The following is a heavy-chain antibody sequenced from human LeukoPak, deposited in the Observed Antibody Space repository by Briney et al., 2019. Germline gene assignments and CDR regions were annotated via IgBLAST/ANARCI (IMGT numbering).Heavy chain of an antibody. CDR1: GYTFTSYG. V-gene: IGHV1-18*01. Sequence: GASVKVSCKASGYTFTSYGISWVRQAPGQGLEWMVWISAYNGNTNYAQKLQGRVTMTTDTSTSTAYMELRSLRSDDTAVYYCARVRLVVVPAANWFDPWGQGTLVTVSS. J-gene: IGHJ5*02. D-gene: IGHD2-2*01. CDR3: ARVRLVVVPAANWFDP. CDR2: ISAYNGNT.